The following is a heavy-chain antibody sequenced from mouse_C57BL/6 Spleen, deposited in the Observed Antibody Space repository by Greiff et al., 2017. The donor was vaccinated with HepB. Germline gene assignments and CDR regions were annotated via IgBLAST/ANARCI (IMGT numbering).Heavy chain of an antibody. D-gene: IGHD1-1*01. Sequence: LVESGGGLVKPGGSLKLSCAASGFTFSSYAMSWVRQTPEKRLEWVATISDGGSYTYYPDNVKGRFTISRDNAKNNLYLQMSHLKSEDTAMYYCARDGRGGFDYWGQGTTLTVSS. CDR3: ARDGRGGFDY. CDR1: GFTFSSYA. J-gene: IGHJ2*01. V-gene: IGHV5-4*01. CDR2: ISDGGSYT.